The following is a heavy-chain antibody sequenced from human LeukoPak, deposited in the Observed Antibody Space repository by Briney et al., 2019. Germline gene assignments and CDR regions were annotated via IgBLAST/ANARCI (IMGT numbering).Heavy chain of an antibody. CDR1: AFSFTDYP. Sequence: GGSLGLSCATSAFSFTDYPMNWVRQAPGKGLEWISNIRTTAEGAKYAYYADSVKGRVTISRDDGKNTLYLHMNSLRDDDTAVYYCATDQRYAFDYWGQGILVTVSS. D-gene: IGHD3-9*01. J-gene: IGHJ4*02. CDR3: ATDQRYAFDY. V-gene: IGHV3-48*02. CDR2: IRTTAEGAKYA.